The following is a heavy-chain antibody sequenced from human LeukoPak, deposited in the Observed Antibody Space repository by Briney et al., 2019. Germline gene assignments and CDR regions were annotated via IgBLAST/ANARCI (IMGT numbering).Heavy chain of an antibody. J-gene: IGHJ5*02. CDR1: GGSISSSSYY. CDR3: ARGVAGSNWFDP. V-gene: IGHV4-39*07. Sequence: PSETLSLTCTVSGGSISSSSYYWGWIRQPPGKGLEWIGSIYYSGSTYYNPSLKSRVTISVDTSKNQFSLKLSSVTAADTAVYYCARGVAGSNWFDPWGQGTLVTVSS. CDR2: IYYSGST.